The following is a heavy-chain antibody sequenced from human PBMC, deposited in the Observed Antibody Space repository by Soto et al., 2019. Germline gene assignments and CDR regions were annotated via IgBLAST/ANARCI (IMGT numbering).Heavy chain of an antibody. Sequence: QVQLVESGGGVVQPGRSLRLSCAASGFTFSTYAMHWVRQAPGKGLEWIAVISHDGNNIYYGDSAKGRFTISRDNSKNPLYLHMNSLRVEETAVYYCPKVRGTYYHEAFDIWGQGTMVTVSS. CDR3: PKVRGTYYHEAFDI. CDR1: GFTFSTYA. V-gene: IGHV3-30*18. CDR2: ISHDGNNI. D-gene: IGHD1-26*01. J-gene: IGHJ3*02.